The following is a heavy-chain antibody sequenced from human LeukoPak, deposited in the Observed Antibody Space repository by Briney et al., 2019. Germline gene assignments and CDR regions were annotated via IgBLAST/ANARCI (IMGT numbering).Heavy chain of an antibody. V-gene: IGHV3-30*02. D-gene: IGHD3-22*01. CDR1: GFTFSSYG. CDR3: AKFSATNYYDSSGGNY. Sequence: GGSLRLSCAASGFTFSSYGMHWVRQAPGKGLEWVAFIRYDGSNKYYADSVKGRFTISRDNSKNTLYLQMNSLRAEDTAVYYCAKFSATNYYDSSGGNYWGQGTLVTVSS. J-gene: IGHJ4*02. CDR2: IRYDGSNK.